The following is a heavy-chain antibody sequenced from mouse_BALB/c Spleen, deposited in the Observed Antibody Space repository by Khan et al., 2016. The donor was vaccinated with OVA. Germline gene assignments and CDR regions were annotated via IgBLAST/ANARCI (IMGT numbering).Heavy chain of an antibody. CDR2: TYPGNGDT. CDR1: GYSFTNYW. Sequence: QVQLQQSGAELARPGASVKLSCKASGYSFTNYWMQWLKQRPGQGLEWIGTTYPGNGDTRYTQNFKGKATLTADKSSNTAYMQLSSLASEDSAVYYCARGGITTGYFDYWGLGTTLTVSS. CDR3: ARGGITTGYFDY. V-gene: IGHV1-87*01. D-gene: IGHD1-1*01. J-gene: IGHJ2*01.